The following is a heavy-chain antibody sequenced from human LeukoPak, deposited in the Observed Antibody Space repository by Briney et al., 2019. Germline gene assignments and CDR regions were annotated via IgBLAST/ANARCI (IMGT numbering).Heavy chain of an antibody. CDR2: ITGSGSST. V-gene: IGHV3-11*05. Sequence: GGSLRLSCSASGFTFSGYYMSWIRQAPGKGLEWVSNITGSGSSTDYADSLRGRFTISRDNAKNSLYLQMNSLRVEDTAVYYCARDRGGTAWGQGTLVTVSS. CDR3: ARDRGGTA. J-gene: IGHJ5*02. D-gene: IGHD3/OR15-3a*01. CDR1: GFTFSGYY.